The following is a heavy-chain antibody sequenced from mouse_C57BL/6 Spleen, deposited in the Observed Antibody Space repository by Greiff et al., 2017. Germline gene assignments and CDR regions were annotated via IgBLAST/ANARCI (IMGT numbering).Heavy chain of an antibody. CDR2: INPYNGGT. J-gene: IGHJ1*03. CDR1: GYTFTDYY. D-gene: IGHD1-1*01. Sequence: VQLKESGPVLVKPGASVKMSCKASGYTFTDYYMNWVKQSHGKSLEWIGVINPYNGGTSYNQKFKGKATLTVDKSSSTAYMELNSLTSEDSAVYYCARHYYGSSHWYFDVWGTGTTVTVSS. V-gene: IGHV1-19*01. CDR3: ARHYYGSSHWYFDV.